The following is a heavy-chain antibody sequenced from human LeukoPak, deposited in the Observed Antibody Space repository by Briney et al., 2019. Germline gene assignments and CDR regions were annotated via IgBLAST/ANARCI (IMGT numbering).Heavy chain of an antibody. Sequence: ASVKVSCKASGYTFTGYYMHWVRQAPGQGLEWMGWINPKSGGTNYAQKFQGRVTMTRDTSISTAYMELRSLRSDDTAVYYCARDRGIAVAGTGFDYWGQGTLVTVSS. CDR3: ARDRGIAVAGTGFDY. D-gene: IGHD6-19*01. V-gene: IGHV1-2*02. CDR2: INPKSGGT. CDR1: GYTFTGYY. J-gene: IGHJ4*02.